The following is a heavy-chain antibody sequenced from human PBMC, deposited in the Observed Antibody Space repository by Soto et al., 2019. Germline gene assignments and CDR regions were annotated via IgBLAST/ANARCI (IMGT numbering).Heavy chain of an antibody. CDR2: ISAYNGNT. Sequence: ASVKVCCKASGYTFTSYGISWVRQAPGQGLEWMGWISAYNGNTNYAQKLQGRVTMTTDASTSTAYMELRSLRSDDTAVYYCARARGGLRYPPNWFDPWGQGTLVTVSS. J-gene: IGHJ5*02. CDR1: GYTFTSYG. V-gene: IGHV1-18*04. D-gene: IGHD3-9*01. CDR3: ARARGGLRYPPNWFDP.